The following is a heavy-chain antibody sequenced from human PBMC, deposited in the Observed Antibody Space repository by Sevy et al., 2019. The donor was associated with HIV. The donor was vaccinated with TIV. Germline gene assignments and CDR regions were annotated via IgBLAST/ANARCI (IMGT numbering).Heavy chain of an antibody. CDR3: ARSPTDYDILTGYYMDTQGVLDY. V-gene: IGHV3-33*01. CDR1: GFTFSSYG. J-gene: IGHJ4*02. Sequence: GSLRLSCAASGFTFSSYGMHWVRQAPGKGLEWVAVIWYDGSNKYYADSVKGRFTISRDNSKNTLYLQMNSLRAEDTAVYYCARSPTDYDILTGYYMDTQGVLDYWGQGTLVTVSS. D-gene: IGHD3-9*01. CDR2: IWYDGSNK.